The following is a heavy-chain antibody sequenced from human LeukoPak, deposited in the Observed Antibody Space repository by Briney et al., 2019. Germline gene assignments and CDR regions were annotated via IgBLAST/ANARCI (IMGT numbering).Heavy chain of an antibody. CDR3: ATLIAVADRDY. CDR1: GYTFTGYY. D-gene: IGHD6-19*01. J-gene: IGHJ4*02. CDR2: INPNSGGT. V-gene: IGHV1-2*02. Sequence: ASVKASCKASGYTFTGYYMHWVRQAPGQGLEWMGWINPNSGGTNYAQKFQGRVTTTRDTSISTAYMELSRLRSDDTAVYYCATLIAVADRDYWGQGTLVTVSS.